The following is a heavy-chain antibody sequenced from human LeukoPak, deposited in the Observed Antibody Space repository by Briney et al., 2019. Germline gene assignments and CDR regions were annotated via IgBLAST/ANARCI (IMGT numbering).Heavy chain of an antibody. J-gene: IGHJ3*02. CDR1: GFTFSRYY. V-gene: IGHV3-7*01. D-gene: IGHD2-15*01. CDR3: ARDAGERPGGSCYDALDI. CDR2: IKEDGSVK. Sequence: PGGPLRLSCVASGFTFSRYYMNWVRQIPGKGLEWVASIKEDGSVKHSVDSVEGRFTISRDNAKNSLFLEIKSLRAEDTAVYYCARDAGERPGGSCYDALDIWGQGTMVTVSS.